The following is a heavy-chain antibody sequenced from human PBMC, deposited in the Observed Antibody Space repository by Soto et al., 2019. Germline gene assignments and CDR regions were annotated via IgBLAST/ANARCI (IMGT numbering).Heavy chain of an antibody. CDR2: ISSSSSYT. CDR1: GFTFSDYY. CDR3: AIDHHRYSGYDYVDY. J-gene: IGHJ4*02. V-gene: IGHV3-11*05. D-gene: IGHD5-12*01. Sequence: QVQLVESGGGLVKPGGYLRLSCVASGFTFSDYYMSWIRQAPGKGLEWVSYISSSSSYTNYADYVKGRFTNSRDNAKNSVDLQLNSLRSADTAVYYCAIDHHRYSGYDYVDYWCQGTLVTVSS.